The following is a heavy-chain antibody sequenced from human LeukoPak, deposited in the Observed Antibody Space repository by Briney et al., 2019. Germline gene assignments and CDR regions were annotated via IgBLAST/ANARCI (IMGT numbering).Heavy chain of an antibody. CDR2: ISGGGETT. CDR3: ANSASIAVAGTPDDY. V-gene: IGHV3-23*01. CDR1: GFTFNNYA. J-gene: IGHJ4*02. D-gene: IGHD6-19*01. Sequence: PGGSLRLSCAASGFTFNNYAMNWVRQAPGKGLEWVSSISGGGETTYYADSAKGRFTISRDNSQNTLYLQMNSLRAEDTAVYYCANSASIAVAGTPDDYWGQGTLVTVSS.